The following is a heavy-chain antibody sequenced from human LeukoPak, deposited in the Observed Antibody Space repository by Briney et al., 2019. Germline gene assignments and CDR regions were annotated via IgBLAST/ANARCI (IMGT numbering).Heavy chain of an antibody. Sequence: PGGSLRLSCAASGFTFSNAWMNWVRQAPGKGLEWVGRIKSKTDGGTTDYAAPVKGRFTISRDDSKSTLYLQMNSLKTEDTAVYYCTTRSLAVAGTDYWGQGTLVTVSS. CDR1: GFTFSNAW. D-gene: IGHD6-19*01. V-gene: IGHV3-15*07. CDR2: IKSKTDGGTT. J-gene: IGHJ4*02. CDR3: TTRSLAVAGTDY.